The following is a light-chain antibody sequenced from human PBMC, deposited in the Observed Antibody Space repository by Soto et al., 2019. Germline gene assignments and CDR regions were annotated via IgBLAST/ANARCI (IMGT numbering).Light chain of an antibody. CDR2: DAS. CDR1: QSVSSY. V-gene: IGKV3-11*01. CDR3: QQRSNWPLT. Sequence: EIVLTQSPGTLSLSPGERATLSCRASQSVSSYLAWYQQKPGQAPRLLIYDASNRATGIPARFSGSGSGTDFTLIISSLEPEDFAVYYCQQRSNWPLTFGPGTKVDIK. J-gene: IGKJ3*01.